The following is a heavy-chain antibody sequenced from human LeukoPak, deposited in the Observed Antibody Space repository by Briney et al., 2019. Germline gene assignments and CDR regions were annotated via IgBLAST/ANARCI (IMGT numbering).Heavy chain of an antibody. V-gene: IGHV1-18*01. Sequence: EASVKVSCKASGYTFTSYGFSWVRQAPGQGFEWMGLISTYKGYTNYGLKFQGRVTMTIVTSTSTAYMELRSLRSDDTAVYYCARTLDPNCTGGSCYDYWGQGTLVTVSS. J-gene: IGHJ4*02. CDR1: GYTFTSYG. CDR3: ARTLDPNCTGGSCYDY. D-gene: IGHD2-15*01. CDR2: ISTYKGYT.